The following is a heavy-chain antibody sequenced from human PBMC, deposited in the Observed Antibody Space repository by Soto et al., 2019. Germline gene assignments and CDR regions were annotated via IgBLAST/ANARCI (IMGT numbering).Heavy chain of an antibody. V-gene: IGHV3-33*01. CDR1: GFTFSNYG. CDR3: ARSVGANNWFDP. CDR2: IWYDGSNK. Sequence: PGGSLRLSCAASGFTFSNYGMHWVRQAPGKGLEWVALIWYDGSNKHYADSVKGRFTISRDNSKNTLYLQMNSLRAEDTAVYYCARSVGANNWFDPWRQGTLVTVSS. J-gene: IGHJ5*02. D-gene: IGHD1-26*01.